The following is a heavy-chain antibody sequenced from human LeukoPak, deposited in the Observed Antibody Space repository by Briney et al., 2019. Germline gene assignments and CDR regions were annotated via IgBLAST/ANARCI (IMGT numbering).Heavy chain of an antibody. V-gene: IGHV3-23*01. CDR2: MSGTGADT. Sequence: PGGSLRLSCAASGFTFSNSAMSWVRQAPGKGLEWVSAMSGTGADTYYADSVKGRFTISRDNTKDTLYLQMNTLRAEDTAVFYCAKRPSAYCSDGGCYFNYWGQGTLVTVSS. D-gene: IGHD2-8*01. J-gene: IGHJ4*02. CDR1: GFTFSNSA. CDR3: AKRPSAYCSDGGCYFNY.